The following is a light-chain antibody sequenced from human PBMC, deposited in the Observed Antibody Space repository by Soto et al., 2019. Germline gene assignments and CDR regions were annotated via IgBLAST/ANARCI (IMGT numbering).Light chain of an antibody. CDR1: SSNIGSNT. Sequence: QSVLTQPPSASGTPGQRVTISCSGSSSNIGSNTVNWYQQLPGTAPKLLIYSNNQRPSGVPDRFSGSKSGASASLAISGLQSEDEADYYCAAWDDSLNGHXFGTGNKVTV. V-gene: IGLV1-44*01. CDR3: AAWDDSLNGHX. CDR2: SNN. J-gene: IGLJ1*01.